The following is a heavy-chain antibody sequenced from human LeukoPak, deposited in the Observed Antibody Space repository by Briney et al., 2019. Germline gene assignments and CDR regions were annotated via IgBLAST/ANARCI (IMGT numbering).Heavy chain of an antibody. Sequence: ASAKVSCKASGYTFTKYGISWVRQAPGQGLEWMGWISTYKGNTNYAQKFQGRVTMTTDTFTSTAYMEVRSLRSDDTAVYYCARDVSHAFDIWGQGTMVTVSS. CDR3: ARDVSHAFDI. J-gene: IGHJ3*02. V-gene: IGHV1-18*01. CDR1: GYTFTKYG. D-gene: IGHD2-8*01. CDR2: ISTYKGNT.